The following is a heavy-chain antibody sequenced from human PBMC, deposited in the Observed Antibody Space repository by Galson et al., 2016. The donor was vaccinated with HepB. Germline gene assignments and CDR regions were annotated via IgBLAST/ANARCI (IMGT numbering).Heavy chain of an antibody. Sequence: SLRLSCAASGFTFSSYSMNWVRQVPGKGLEWVSSITSSSSHVYYADSVKGRFTMSRDNAENSLYLQMNSLRAEYTAIYYCARVYSSSSPTFFYGLEVWGQGTTVTVSS. CDR2: ITSSSSHV. CDR3: ARVYSSSSPTFFYGLEV. D-gene: IGHD6-6*01. J-gene: IGHJ6*02. CDR1: GFTFSSYS. V-gene: IGHV3-21*01.